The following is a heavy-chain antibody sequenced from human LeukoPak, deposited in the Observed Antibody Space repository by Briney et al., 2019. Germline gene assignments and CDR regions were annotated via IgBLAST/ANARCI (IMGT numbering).Heavy chain of an antibody. CDR3: VRSVYSQPDQ. CDR1: PVSVSYNY. Sequence: GGSLRLSCAASPVSVSYNYMNWVRQAPGKGLEWVALLFASGKTYYADSVKGRFTISGDPSKSTLHLQMNSLRIEDTALYFCVRSVYSQPDQWGQGTQVAVSS. CDR2: LFASGKT. D-gene: IGHD4-11*01. J-gene: IGHJ4*02. V-gene: IGHV3-53*01.